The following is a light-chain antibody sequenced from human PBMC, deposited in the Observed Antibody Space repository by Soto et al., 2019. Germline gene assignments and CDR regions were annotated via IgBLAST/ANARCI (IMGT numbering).Light chain of an antibody. CDR3: CSYAGSGTGV. CDR1: SSDVGSYIL. CDR2: EGS. V-gene: IGLV2-23*01. Sequence: QSVLTQPASVSGSPGQSITISCTGTSSDVGSYILVSWYQQHPGKAPKLMIYEGSKRPSGVSSRFSGSKSGNTASLTISRLQAEDEADNYCCSYAGSGTGVFGGGTKLTVL. J-gene: IGLJ2*01.